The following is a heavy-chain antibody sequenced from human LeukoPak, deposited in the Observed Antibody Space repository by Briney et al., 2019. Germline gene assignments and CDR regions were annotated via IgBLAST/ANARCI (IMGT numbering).Heavy chain of an antibody. CDR1: GYSISSGYY. CDR3: ARQPYNWNYVLRPGGAFDI. D-gene: IGHD1-7*01. J-gene: IGHJ3*02. CDR2: INHSGST. V-gene: IGHV4-38-2*02. Sequence: SETLSLTCTVSGYSISSGYYWGWIRQPPGKGLEWIGEINHSGSTNYNPSLKSRVTISVDTSKNQFSLKLSSVTAADTAVYYCARQPYNWNYVLRPGGAFDIWGQGTMVTVSS.